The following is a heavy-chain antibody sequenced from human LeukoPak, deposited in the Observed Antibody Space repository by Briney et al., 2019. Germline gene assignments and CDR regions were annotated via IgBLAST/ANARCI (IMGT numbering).Heavy chain of an antibody. CDR2: INPNSGGT. J-gene: IGHJ5*02. CDR1: GYAFTGYY. V-gene: IGHV1-2*02. CDR3: AKGRVVAGSKSLTYHWFDP. D-gene: IGHD6-19*01. Sequence: GASVKVSCKASGYAFTGYYIHWARQAPGQGLGWMGWINPNSGGTKYAQKFQGRVTMTRDTSITTAYMGLSRLRSDDTAVYYCAKGRVVAGSKSLTYHWFDPWGQGTLVTVSS.